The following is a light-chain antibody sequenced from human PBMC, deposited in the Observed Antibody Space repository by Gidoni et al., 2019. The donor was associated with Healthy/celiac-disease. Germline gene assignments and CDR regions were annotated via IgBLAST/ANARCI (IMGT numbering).Light chain of an antibody. CDR1: QGISSS. J-gene: IGKJ1*01. CDR2: AAS. Sequence: AIRMTQSPSSFSASTGDRVTITCRASQGISSSLAWYQQKPGKAPKLLIYAASTLQSGVPSRFSGRGSWTDFTLTISCLQSEDFATYYCQQYYSYPPTFGQGTKVEIK. V-gene: IGKV1-8*01. CDR3: QQYYSYPPT.